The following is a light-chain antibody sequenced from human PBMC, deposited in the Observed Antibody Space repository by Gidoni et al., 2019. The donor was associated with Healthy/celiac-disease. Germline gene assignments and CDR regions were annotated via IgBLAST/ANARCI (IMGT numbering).Light chain of an antibody. Sequence: VGDRVTITCRASQSISSYLNWYQQKPGKAPKLLIYAASSLQSGVPSRFSGSGSGTDFTLTISSLQPEDFATYYCQQSYSTPLTFGGGTKVEIK. CDR2: AAS. CDR3: QQSYSTPLT. CDR1: QSISSY. J-gene: IGKJ4*01. V-gene: IGKV1-39*01.